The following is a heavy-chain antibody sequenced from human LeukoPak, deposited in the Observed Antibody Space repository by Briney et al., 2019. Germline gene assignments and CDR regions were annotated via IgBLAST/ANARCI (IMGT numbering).Heavy chain of an antibody. CDR1: GGSISSYY. CDR3: ASNPRTYYGGEPKGYFDY. J-gene: IGHJ4*02. CDR2: IFHSGTT. Sequence: PSETLSLTCTVSGGSISSYYWSWIRQSPGKGLEWIGYIFHSGTTKYNPSLKSRVSISVDTSKKQFSLNLRSVTAEDTAVYYCASNPRTYYGGEPKGYFDYWGQGSLVTVPS. V-gene: IGHV4-4*09. D-gene: IGHD2-21*01.